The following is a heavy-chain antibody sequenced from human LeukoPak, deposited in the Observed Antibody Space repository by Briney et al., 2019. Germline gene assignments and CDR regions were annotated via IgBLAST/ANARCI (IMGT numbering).Heavy chain of an antibody. CDR1: GYTFTSYD. V-gene: IGHV1-18*01. CDR3: ARDSYYDPKQT. J-gene: IGHJ4*02. D-gene: IGHD3-22*01. Sequence: ASVKVSCKASGYTFTSYDINWVRQATGQGLEWMGWISAYNGNTNYAQKLQGRVTMTTDTSTSTAYMELRSLRSDDTAVYYCARDSYYDPKQTWGQGTLVTVSS. CDR2: ISAYNGNT.